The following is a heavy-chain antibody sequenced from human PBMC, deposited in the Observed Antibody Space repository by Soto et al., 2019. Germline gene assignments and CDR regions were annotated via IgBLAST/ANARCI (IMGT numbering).Heavy chain of an antibody. CDR1: GDTFKNCV. CDR2: IIPLFGTT. CDR3: AAELGFGKLSVV. D-gene: IGHD3-10*01. Sequence: QVQVVQSGVEVRRPGSSVKVSCKASGDTFKNCVISWVRQAPGQGLELMGGIIPLFGTTDFGQRFQGRLTMTTDEITTTAYMELSRLRSEDTATYYCAAELGFGKLSVVWGQVTKVIVSS. J-gene: IGHJ6*02. V-gene: IGHV1-69*01.